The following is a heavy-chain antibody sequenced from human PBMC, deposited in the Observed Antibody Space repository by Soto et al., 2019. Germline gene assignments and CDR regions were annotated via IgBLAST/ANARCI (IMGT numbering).Heavy chain of an antibody. D-gene: IGHD6-13*01. CDR2: VSHRGST. J-gene: IGHJ4*02. CDR3: ARNGGSTWYYFDS. Sequence: SETLSLTCAVNGGSFTGYYGCWIRQSPGKGLEWIGEVSHRGSTNYNPSLKSRVIISIDTSKNQFFLKLNSVTAADTGIYYCARNGGSTWYYFDSWGQGTVVT. CDR1: GGSFTGYY. V-gene: IGHV4-34*01.